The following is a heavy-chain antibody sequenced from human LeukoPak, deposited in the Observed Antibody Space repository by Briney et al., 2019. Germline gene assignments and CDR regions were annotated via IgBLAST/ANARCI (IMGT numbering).Heavy chain of an antibody. CDR1: GFTFSSYA. CDR3: AKEVAYYYGSGSYLHFDY. V-gene: IGHV3-23*01. Sequence: PGGSLRLSCAASGFTFSSYAMSWVRQAPGKGLEWVSAISGSGGSTYYADSVKGRFTISRDNSKTTLYLQMNSLRAEDTAVYYCAKEVAYYYGSGSYLHFDYWGQGTLVTVSS. J-gene: IGHJ4*02. D-gene: IGHD3-10*01. CDR2: ISGSGGST.